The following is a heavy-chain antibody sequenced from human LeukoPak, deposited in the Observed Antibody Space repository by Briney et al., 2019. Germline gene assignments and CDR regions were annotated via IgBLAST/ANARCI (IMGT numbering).Heavy chain of an antibody. D-gene: IGHD1-1*01. CDR2: ISGSGGST. CDR1: GFTFSSYA. J-gene: IGHJ5*02. Sequence: GGSLRLSCAASGFTFSSYAMSWVRQAPGKGLEWVSAISGSGGSTYYADSVKGRFTISRDNSKNTLDLQMNSLRAEDTAVYYCAKDYLQQLVRGWFGPWGQGILVTVSS. CDR3: AKDYLQQLVRGWFGP. V-gene: IGHV3-23*01.